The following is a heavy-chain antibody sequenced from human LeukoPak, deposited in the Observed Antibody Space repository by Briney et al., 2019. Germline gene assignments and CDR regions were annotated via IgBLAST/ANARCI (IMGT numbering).Heavy chain of an antibody. CDR2: INHSGST. Sequence: SETLSLTCAVYGGSFSGYYWSWIRQPPGKGLEWIGEINHSGSTNYNPSLKSRVTISVDTSKNQFSLKLSSVTAADTAVYYCARGIVVVPAAIIRRNRYYAMDVWGQGTTVTVSS. CDR3: ARGIVVVPAAIIRRNRYYAMDV. J-gene: IGHJ6*02. V-gene: IGHV4-34*01. D-gene: IGHD2-2*01. CDR1: GGSFSGYY.